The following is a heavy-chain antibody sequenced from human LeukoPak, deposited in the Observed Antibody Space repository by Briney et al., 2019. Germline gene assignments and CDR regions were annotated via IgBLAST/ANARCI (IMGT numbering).Heavy chain of an antibody. CDR2: ISGSGGST. V-gene: IGHV3-23*01. Sequence: GGSLRLSCAASGFTFDDYGMSWVRQAPGKGLEWVSAISGSGGSTYYADSVKGRFTISRDNSKNTLYLQMNSLRAEDTAVYYCAKEYYYDSSGYFDYWGQGTLVTVSS. J-gene: IGHJ4*02. CDR1: GFTFDDYG. D-gene: IGHD3-22*01. CDR3: AKEYYYDSSGYFDY.